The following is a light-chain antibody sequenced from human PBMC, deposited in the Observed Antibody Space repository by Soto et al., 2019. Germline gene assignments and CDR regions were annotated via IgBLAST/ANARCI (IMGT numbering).Light chain of an antibody. CDR2: GNS. J-gene: IGLJ2*01. CDR3: QSYDSSLRGVV. CDR1: SSNIGAGYD. Sequence: QSVLTQPPSVSGAPGQRVTISCTGSSSNIGAGYDVHWYQQLPGTAPKLLIYGNSNRPSGVPDRFSGSKSGTSASLAITGRQAEDEADHYCQSYDSSLRGVVFGGGTDLTVL. V-gene: IGLV1-40*01.